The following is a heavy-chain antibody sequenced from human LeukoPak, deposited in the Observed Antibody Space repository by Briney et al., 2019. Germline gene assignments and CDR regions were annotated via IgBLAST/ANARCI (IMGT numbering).Heavy chain of an antibody. CDR2: ISGSGGST. J-gene: IGHJ3*02. CDR1: GFTFSRYA. V-gene: IGHV3-23*01. CDR3: AKVAAASLGAFDI. D-gene: IGHD6-13*01. Sequence: GGSLRLSCAASGFTFSRYAMRWVRQATGKGLEGVSAISGSGGSTYYADSVKGRFTISRDNSKNTLYLQMNSLRAEDTAVYYCAKVAAASLGAFDIWGQGTMVTVSS.